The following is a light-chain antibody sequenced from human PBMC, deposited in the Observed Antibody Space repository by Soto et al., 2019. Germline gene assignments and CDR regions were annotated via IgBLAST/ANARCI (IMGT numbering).Light chain of an antibody. CDR3: HQYGTAPLT. CDR1: QSVSSSY. CDR2: GAS. Sequence: EIVLTQSPAILSLSPGERATLSCRASQSVSSSYLAWYQQKPGQAPSLLIFGASIRATGIPDRFSGSGSGTDFTLTISRLEPEDFSVYYCHQYGTAPLTFGPGTKVDIK. V-gene: IGKV3-20*01. J-gene: IGKJ3*01.